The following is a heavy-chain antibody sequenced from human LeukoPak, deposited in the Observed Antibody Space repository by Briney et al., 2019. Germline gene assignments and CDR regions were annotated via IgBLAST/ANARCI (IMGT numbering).Heavy chain of an antibody. J-gene: IGHJ6*02. V-gene: IGHV1-69*04. Sequence: ASVKVSCKASGGTFSSYAISWVRQTPGQGLEWMGRIIPILGIANYAQKSQGRVTITADKSTSTAYMELSSLRSEDTAVYYCARGDYYYYGMDVWGQGTTVTVSS. CDR1: GGTFSSYA. CDR3: ARGDYYYYGMDV. CDR2: IIPILGIA.